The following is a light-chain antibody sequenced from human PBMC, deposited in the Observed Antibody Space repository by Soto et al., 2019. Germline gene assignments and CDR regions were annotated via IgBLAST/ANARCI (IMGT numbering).Light chain of an antibody. Sequence: ALTQPASVSGSPGQSITISCTGTSSDVGGYNYVSWYQQHPGKAPKLMIYEVSNRPSGVSNRFSGSKSGNTASLTISGLQAEDEADYYCSSYTSSSTPRVFGTGTKVTVL. J-gene: IGLJ1*01. V-gene: IGLV2-14*01. CDR1: SSDVGGYNY. CDR2: EVS. CDR3: SSYTSSSTPRV.